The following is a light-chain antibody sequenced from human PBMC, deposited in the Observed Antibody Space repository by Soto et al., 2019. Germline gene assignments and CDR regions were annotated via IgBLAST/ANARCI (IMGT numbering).Light chain of an antibody. CDR1: QSVSTRY. Sequence: EIVLTQSPGTLSLSPGERATLSCRASQSVSTRYVAWYQQRPGQAPRLLMYGASSRATGIPDRFNGSGSVTDFTLTITRLEPDDFAMYYCQQYYSSPPGTFGQWTQLEIK. J-gene: IGKJ1*01. CDR3: QQYYSSPPGT. V-gene: IGKV3-20*01. CDR2: GAS.